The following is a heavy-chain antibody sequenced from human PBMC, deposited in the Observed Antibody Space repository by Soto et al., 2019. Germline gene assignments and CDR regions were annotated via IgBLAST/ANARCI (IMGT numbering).Heavy chain of an antibody. CDR3: ARDPSSSHDYVWGTEPGSAFDI. CDR2: TSYDGDSE. CDR1: GFVFGRYI. Sequence: GSLRLSCEASGFVFGRYILHWVRQAPGTGLAWVAVTSYDGDSEFYEDSVRGRFTISRDNSKSTLYLQMNSLRLEDTAVYYCARDPSSSHDYVWGTEPGSAFDIWGPGTMVTV. J-gene: IGHJ3*02. V-gene: IGHV3-30-3*01. D-gene: IGHD3-16*01.